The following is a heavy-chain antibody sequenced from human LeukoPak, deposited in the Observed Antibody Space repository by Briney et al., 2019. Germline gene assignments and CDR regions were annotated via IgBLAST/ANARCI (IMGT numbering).Heavy chain of an antibody. V-gene: IGHV4-59*08. J-gene: IGHJ5*02. CDR1: GGSISSYH. CDR3: AGWVAAAGTSWFDP. D-gene: IGHD6-13*01. Sequence: SETLSLTCTVSGGSISSYHWSWIRQPPGKGLEWIGYIYYSGSTNYNPSLKSRVTISVDTSKNQFSLKLSSVTAADTAVYYCAGWVAAAGTSWFDPWGQGTLVTVSS. CDR2: IYYSGST.